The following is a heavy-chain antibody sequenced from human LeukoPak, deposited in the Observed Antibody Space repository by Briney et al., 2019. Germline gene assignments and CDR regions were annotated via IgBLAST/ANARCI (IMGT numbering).Heavy chain of an antibody. V-gene: IGHV4-39*01. J-gene: IGHJ4*02. CDR2: INSRGSP. CDR1: GGSISSSHYH. Sequence: SETLPLTCTVSGGSISSSHYHWGWIRQPPGKGLEWIGNINSRGSPFYNPSLKSRVTISVDTSKNQFSLKLSSVTAADTAVYYCARAHDCSGYFVFFDFWGQGTLVTVSS. CDR3: ARAHDCSGYFVFFDF. D-gene: IGHD3-22*01.